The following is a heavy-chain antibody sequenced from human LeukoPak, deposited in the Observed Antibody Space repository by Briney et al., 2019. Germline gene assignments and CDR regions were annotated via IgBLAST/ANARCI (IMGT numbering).Heavy chain of an antibody. CDR2: ISGTGGST. Sequence: GGSLRLSCAASGFTFSNYAMSWVRQAPGKGLEWVSSISGTGGSTYYADSVKGRFTISRDNSNNTLFLQMNSLRAEDTAVYYCAKVRTGHYFDYWGQGTVVTVSS. V-gene: IGHV3-23*01. CDR1: GFTFSNYA. CDR3: AKVRTGHYFDY. D-gene: IGHD1-1*01. J-gene: IGHJ4*02.